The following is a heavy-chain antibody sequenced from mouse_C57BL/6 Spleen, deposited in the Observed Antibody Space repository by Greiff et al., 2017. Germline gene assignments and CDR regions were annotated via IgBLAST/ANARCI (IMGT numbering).Heavy chain of an antibody. Sequence: VQLQQPGAELVKPGASVKLSCKASGYSFTGYYMNWVKQSPEKSLEWIGEINPSTGGTTYNQKFKAKATLTVDKSSSTAYMQLKSLTSEDSAVYYCAREKLYYYGSSPKYFDVWGTGTTVTVAS. CDR3: AREKLYYYGSSPKYFDV. V-gene: IGHV1-42*01. CDR1: GYSFTGYY. D-gene: IGHD1-1*01. J-gene: IGHJ1*03. CDR2: INPSTGGT.